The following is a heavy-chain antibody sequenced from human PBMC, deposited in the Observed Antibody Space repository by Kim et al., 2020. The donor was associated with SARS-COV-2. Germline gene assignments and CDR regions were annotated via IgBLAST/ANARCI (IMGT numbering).Heavy chain of an antibody. V-gene: IGHV4-59*01. Sequence: SETLSLTCTVSGGSISSYYWSWIRQPPGKGLEWIGYIYYSGSTNYNPSLKSRVTISVDTSKNQFSLKLSSVTAADTAVYYCARAPPRDDFWSGYYLYYYYYMDVWGKGTTVTVSS. J-gene: IGHJ6*03. CDR2: IYYSGST. D-gene: IGHD3-3*01. CDR1: GGSISSYY. CDR3: ARAPPRDDFWSGYYLYYYYYMDV.